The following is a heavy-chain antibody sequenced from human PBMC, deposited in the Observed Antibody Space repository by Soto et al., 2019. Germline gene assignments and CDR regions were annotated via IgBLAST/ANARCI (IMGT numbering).Heavy chain of an antibody. J-gene: IGHJ4*01. CDR2: IYYSGST. CDR3: ARDAGWPYDN. CDR1: GSPITINY. Sequence: SETLSLTCTVSGSPITINYWSWIRQAPGTGLEWIGYIYYSGSTTYNPSLKSRVTMSADTSKDQFSLKLNSVTAADTAVYYCARDAGWPYDNWGPGIMVTLSS. V-gene: IGHV4-59*01.